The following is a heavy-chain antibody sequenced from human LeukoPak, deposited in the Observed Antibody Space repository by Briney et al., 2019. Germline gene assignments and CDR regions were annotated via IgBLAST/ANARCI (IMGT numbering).Heavy chain of an antibody. CDR1: GFTFSSYG. CDR2: ISGSGGST. J-gene: IGHJ2*01. CDR3: ARDGLAAATLHWCFDL. Sequence: GGTLRLSCAASGFTFSSYGMSWVRQAPGKGLEWVSAISGSGGSTYYADSVKGRFTISRDNARNSLYLQMNSLRAEDTAVYYCARDGLAAATLHWCFDLWGRGTLVTVSS. D-gene: IGHD2-15*01. V-gene: IGHV3-23*01.